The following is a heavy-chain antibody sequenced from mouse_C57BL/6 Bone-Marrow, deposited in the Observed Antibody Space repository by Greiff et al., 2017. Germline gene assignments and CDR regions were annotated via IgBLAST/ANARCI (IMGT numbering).Heavy chain of an antibody. Sequence: QVQLQQPGAELVRPGTSVKLSCKASGYTFTSYWMHWVKQRPGQGLEWIGVIDPTDSYTNYNQKFKGKATLTVDTSSSTAYMELRSLTSADSAVFSCARSSIAAVVAPSWAVDYWGQGTTLTVSS. V-gene: IGHV1-59*01. CDR2: IDPTDSYT. J-gene: IGHJ2*01. CDR1: GYTFTSYW. CDR3: ARSSIAAVVAPSWAVDY. D-gene: IGHD1-1*01.